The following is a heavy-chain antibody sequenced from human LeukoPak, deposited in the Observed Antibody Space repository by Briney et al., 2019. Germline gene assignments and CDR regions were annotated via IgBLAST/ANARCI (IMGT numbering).Heavy chain of an antibody. CDR1: GGSFSGYY. CDR2: IYYSGST. J-gene: IGHJ6*03. Sequence: PSETLSLTCAVYGGSFSGYYWSWIRQPPGKGLEWIGYIYYSGSTNYNPSLKSRVTISVDTSKNQFSLKLSSVTAADTAVFYCARETSQKGTHYMDVWGKGTTVTISS. CDR3: ARETSQKGTHYMDV. V-gene: IGHV4-59*01. D-gene: IGHD3-10*01.